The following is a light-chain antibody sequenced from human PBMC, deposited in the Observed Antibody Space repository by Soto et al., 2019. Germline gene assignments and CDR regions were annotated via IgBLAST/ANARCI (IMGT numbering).Light chain of an antibody. CDR2: DVS. CDR1: SSDVGGYNY. J-gene: IGLJ2*01. CDR3: SSYTSSSNLDVV. Sequence: QSSLTQPASVSGSPGQSITISCTGTSSDVGGYNYVSWYPQHPGKAPKLMIYDVSNRPSGVSKRLSGSKSGNTASLTISGLQAEGEADYYCSSYTSSSNLDVVFGGGTKLTVL. V-gene: IGLV2-14*01.